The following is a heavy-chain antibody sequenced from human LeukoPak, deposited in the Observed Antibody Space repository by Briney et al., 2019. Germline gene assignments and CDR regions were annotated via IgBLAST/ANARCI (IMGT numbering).Heavy chain of an antibody. J-gene: IGHJ4*02. D-gene: IGHD5-18*01. CDR1: GGSISSGGYY. Sequence: SETLSLTCTVSGGSISSGGYYWSWIRQPPGKGLEWIGYIYHSGSTYYNPSLKSRVTISVDRSKNQFSLKLSSVTAADTAVYYCARPRRGYSYGPLDYWGQGTLVTVSS. CDR3: ARPRRGYSYGPLDY. CDR2: IYHSGST. V-gene: IGHV4-30-2*01.